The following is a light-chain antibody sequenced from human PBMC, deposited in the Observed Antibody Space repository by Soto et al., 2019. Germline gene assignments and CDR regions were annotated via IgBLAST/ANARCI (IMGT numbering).Light chain of an antibody. CDR1: KRVSSSY. Sequence: EIVLTQSPGTLSLSPGERATLSCRASKRVSSSYLAGYQQKPGQPPRLLIYGASSRATGIPDRFSGSGSGTDFTLTISRLEPEDFAVYYCQQYGSSPPYTFGQGTKLEIK. V-gene: IGKV3-20*01. CDR2: GAS. J-gene: IGKJ2*01. CDR3: QQYGSSPPYT.